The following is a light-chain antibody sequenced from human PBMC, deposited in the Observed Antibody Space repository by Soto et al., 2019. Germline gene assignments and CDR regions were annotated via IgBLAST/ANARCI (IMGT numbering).Light chain of an antibody. V-gene: IGLV2-23*01. CDR2: EDT. Sequence: QSVLTQPASVSGSPGQSVTISCTGTSSDVGNSHLVSWYQQHTDKAPKLMILEDTKRPSGVSNRFSGSNSGNTASLTISGLQLKDDADSFFCSYSGGDTQTVLGGGTQLTV. CDR3: CSYSGGDTQTV. CDR1: SSDVGNSHL. J-gene: IGLJ7*01.